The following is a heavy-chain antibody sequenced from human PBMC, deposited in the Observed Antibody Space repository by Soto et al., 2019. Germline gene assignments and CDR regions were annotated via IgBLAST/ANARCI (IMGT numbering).Heavy chain of an antibody. J-gene: IGHJ6*02. CDR1: GFSFGSYP. CDR2: ISSDGSEK. V-gene: IGHV3-30-3*01. Sequence: QVQLLEPGGDVVPPGRSLRLSCVASGFSFGSYPMHWVRQAPGTGLEWLAVISSDGSEKFHAESVQGRFTISRGKSKRALYLQMNTLYPEDSAVDHCARSGSSTARVRGVVNYRGWDVWGLGTTVTVS. CDR3: ARSGSSTARVRGVVNYRGWDV. D-gene: IGHD3-10*01.